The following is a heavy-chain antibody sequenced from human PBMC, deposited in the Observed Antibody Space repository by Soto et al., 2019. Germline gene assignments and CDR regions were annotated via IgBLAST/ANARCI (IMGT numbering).Heavy chain of an antibody. CDR2: INPSGGST. CDR3: AGALSRANFDY. CDR1: GYTFTSYY. Sequence: ASVKVSCKASGYTFTSYYMHWVRQAPGQGLEWMGIINPSGGSTSYAQKFQGRVTMTRDTSTSTVYMELSSLRSEDTAVYYCAGALSRANFDYWGQGTLVTVSS. V-gene: IGHV1-46*03. J-gene: IGHJ4*02.